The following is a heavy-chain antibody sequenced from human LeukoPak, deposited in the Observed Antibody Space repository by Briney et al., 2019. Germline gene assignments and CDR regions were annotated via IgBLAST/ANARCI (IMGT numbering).Heavy chain of an antibody. J-gene: IGHJ2*01. CDR2: IYYSGNT. CDR1: GGSIGSSSYY. V-gene: IGHV4-39*02. CDR3: ARDRRGEWYFDL. Sequence: SETLSLTCTVSGGSIGSSSYYWGWIRQPPGEGLEWIGSIYYSGNTYYNPSLKSRVTISVDTSKNQFSLKLSSVTAADTAIYYCARDRRGEWYFDLWGRGTLVTVSS. D-gene: IGHD3-3*01.